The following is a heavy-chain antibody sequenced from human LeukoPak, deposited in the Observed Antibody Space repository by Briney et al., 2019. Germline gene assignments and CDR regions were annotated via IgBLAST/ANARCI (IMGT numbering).Heavy chain of an antibody. J-gene: IGHJ4*02. D-gene: IGHD4-11*01. V-gene: IGHV4-38-2*01. CDR3: GRQDYSNYVDY. CDR1: GYSISSGYY. CDR2: IYHIGST. Sequence: SETLSLTCAVSGYSISSGYYWGWIRQPPGKGLEWIGSIYHIGSTYYNLSLKSRVTISVDTSKNRFSLKLSSVTAADTAVYYCGRQDYSNYVDYWGQGILVTVSS.